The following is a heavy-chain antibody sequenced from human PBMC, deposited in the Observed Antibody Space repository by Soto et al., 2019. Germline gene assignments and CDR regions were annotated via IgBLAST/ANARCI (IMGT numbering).Heavy chain of an antibody. V-gene: IGHV4-30-4*08. J-gene: IGHJ4*02. CDR2: IYYSGST. CDR1: GGSHSSGGYF. Sequence: SETLPLTFTVSGGSHSSGGYFGCCIRQHPGKGLGWIGYIYYSGSTYSNPSLKSRVTISVDTSKNQFSLKLSSVTAADTAVYYCAREGGLMITFGPKPLNYFDYWGQGTLVTVSS. D-gene: IGHD3-16*01. CDR3: AREGGLMITFGPKPLNYFDY.